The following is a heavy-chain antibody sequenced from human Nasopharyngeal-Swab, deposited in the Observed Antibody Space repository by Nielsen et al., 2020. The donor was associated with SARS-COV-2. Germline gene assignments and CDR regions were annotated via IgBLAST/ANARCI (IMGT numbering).Heavy chain of an antibody. V-gene: IGHV3-33*01. D-gene: IGHD6-19*01. J-gene: IGHJ4*02. CDR3: ARDQGFGSGRDY. Sequence: VRQAPGKGLEWVAVIWYDGSNKYYADSVKGRFTISRDNSKNTLYLQTNSLRAEDTAVYYCARDQGFGSGRDYWGQGTLVTVSS. CDR2: IWYDGSNK.